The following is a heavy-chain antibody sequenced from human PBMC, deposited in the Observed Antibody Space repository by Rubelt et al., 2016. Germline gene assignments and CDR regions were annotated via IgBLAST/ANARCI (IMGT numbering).Heavy chain of an antibody. CDR2: ISSSSSYI. CDR1: GFTFSTYS. V-gene: IGHV3-21*01. J-gene: IGHJ5*02. CDR3: ASRSSGANSAFDR. Sequence: LRLSCAASGFTFSTYSMKWVRQAPGKGREWVSYISSSSSYIYYADSVKGRFTISRDNAKNSLYLQMNSLRAEDTAVYHCASRSSGANSAFDRWGQGTQVTVSS. D-gene: IGHD6-19*01.